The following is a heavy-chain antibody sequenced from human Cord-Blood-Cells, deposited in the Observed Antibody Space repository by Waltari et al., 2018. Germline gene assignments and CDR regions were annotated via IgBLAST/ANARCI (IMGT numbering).Heavy chain of an antibody. Sequence: QVQLVQSGAEVKKPGSSVKVSCKASGGTFSSYAISWVRQAPGQVLGWREGHIPIFGTANYARKVQGRVTITAADSTSTAYMALSSLGSEDTAVYYCARQWGDILTGYFDYWGQGTLVTVSS. CDR3: ARQWGDILTGYFDY. V-gene: IGHV1-69*01. J-gene: IGHJ4*02. CDR1: GGTFSSYA. D-gene: IGHD3-9*01. CDR2: HIPIFGTA.